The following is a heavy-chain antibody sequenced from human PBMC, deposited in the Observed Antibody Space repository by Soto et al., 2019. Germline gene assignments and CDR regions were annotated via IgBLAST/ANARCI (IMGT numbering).Heavy chain of an antibody. D-gene: IGHD3-9*01. J-gene: IGHJ4*02. CDR2: VSYSGNT. CDR3: ARHQPPYDVLTGPFDY. Sequence: KPSETLSLTCTVSGGSISTSYWSWIRQSPGKGLEWIGYVSYSGNTNYNPSLKSRVTISVDTSKNQFSLNLSSVTASDTAVYYCARHQPPYDVLTGPFDYWGQGTLVTVSS. V-gene: IGHV4-59*08. CDR1: GGSISTSY.